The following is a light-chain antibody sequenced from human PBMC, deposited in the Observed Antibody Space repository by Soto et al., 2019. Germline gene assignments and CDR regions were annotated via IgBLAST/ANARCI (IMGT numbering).Light chain of an antibody. CDR2: EVR. J-gene: IGLJ1*01. CDR1: SSDVGGYNY. CDR3: SSYTTSSSYV. V-gene: IGLV2-14*01. Sequence: QSVLTQPASVSGSPGQSITISCAGTSSDVGGYNYVSWYQQHAGKAPKLMIYEVRNRPSGVSNRFSGSKSGNTASLTISRLQPGDEAHYYCSSYTTSSSYVFGTGTKVTVL.